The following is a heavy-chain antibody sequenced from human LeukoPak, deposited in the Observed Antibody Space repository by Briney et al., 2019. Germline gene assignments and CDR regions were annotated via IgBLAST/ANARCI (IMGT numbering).Heavy chain of an antibody. Sequence: PGGSLRLSCAASGFTFSSYAMHWVRQAPGKGLEWVAIISYDGSSKYYVDSVKGRFTISRDNSKNTLYLQMSSLRPEDTAVYYCALTDYGDYWGQGTLATVSS. CDR2: ISYDGSSK. CDR1: GFTFSSYA. V-gene: IGHV3-30*04. D-gene: IGHD4-17*01. CDR3: ALTDYGDY. J-gene: IGHJ4*02.